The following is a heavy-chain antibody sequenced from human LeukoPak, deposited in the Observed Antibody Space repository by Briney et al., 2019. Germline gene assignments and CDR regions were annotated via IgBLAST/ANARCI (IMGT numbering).Heavy chain of an antibody. CDR3: TRDYNHYFDY. J-gene: IGHJ4*02. CDR2: IDSGGGST. V-gene: IGHV3-23*01. Sequence: GGSLRLSCVASEYTFSNYAMSWVRQAPGKGLEWVSSIDSGGGSTYYADSVKGRFTISRDNSKNTLYLQMNSLRAEDTAVYYCTRDYNHYFDYWGQGTLVTVSS. D-gene: IGHD1-14*01. CDR1: EYTFSNYA.